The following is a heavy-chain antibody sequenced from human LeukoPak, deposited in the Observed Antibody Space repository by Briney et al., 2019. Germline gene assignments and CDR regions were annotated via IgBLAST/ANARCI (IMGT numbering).Heavy chain of an antibody. J-gene: IGHJ4*02. Sequence: GESLRLSCAASGFTFSSYGMSWVRQAPGKGLEWVSAISGSGGSTYYADSVKGRFTISRDNSKNTLYLQMNSLRAEDTAVYYCAKAIEYYDSSGYYKYYFDYWGQGTLVTVSS. CDR3: AKAIEYYDSSGYYKYYFDY. V-gene: IGHV3-23*01. CDR2: ISGSGGST. CDR1: GFTFSSYG. D-gene: IGHD3-22*01.